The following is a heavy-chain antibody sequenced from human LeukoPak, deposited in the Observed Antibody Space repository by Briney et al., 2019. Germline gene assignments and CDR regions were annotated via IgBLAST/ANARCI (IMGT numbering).Heavy chain of an antibody. Sequence: GGSLRLSCAASGFKFNNIHMSWVRQAPGRGLEWVSVVYGGGGIYYADSVQGRFTISRDNSKNTVYLHMNNLRGDDSALCYCVRDLAGAFDFWGEGTPVKVSS. D-gene: IGHD6-19*01. J-gene: IGHJ4*02. CDR2: VYGGGGI. CDR3: VRDLAGAFDF. CDR1: GFKFNNIH. V-gene: IGHV3-66*01.